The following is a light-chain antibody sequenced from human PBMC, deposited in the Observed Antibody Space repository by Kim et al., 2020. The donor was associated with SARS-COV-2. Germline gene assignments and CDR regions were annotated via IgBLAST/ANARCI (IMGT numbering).Light chain of an antibody. V-gene: IGLV3-25*03. J-gene: IGLJ3*02. CDR1: ALTKQY. CDR2: KDS. CDR3: QSADSRGTYPV. Sequence: SYELTQPPSVSVSPGQTARITCSGDALTKQYAYWYQQKPGQAPVLVIYKDSERPSGIPERFSGSSSGTTVTLTISGVQAEDEADYYCQSADSRGTYPVFG.